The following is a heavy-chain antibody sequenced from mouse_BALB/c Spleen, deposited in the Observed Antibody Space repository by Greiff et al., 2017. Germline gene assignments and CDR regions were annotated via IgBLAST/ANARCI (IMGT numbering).Heavy chain of an antibody. Sequence: EVKLVESGGGLVQPGGSLKLSCAASGFTFSSYTMSWVRQTPEKRLEWVAYISNGGGSTYYPDSVKGRFTISRDNAKNTLYLQMSSLRSEDTAMYYCARRDYWGQGTTLTVSS. CDR2: ISNGGGST. CDR3: ARRDY. J-gene: IGHJ2*01. V-gene: IGHV5-12-2*01. CDR1: GFTFSSYT.